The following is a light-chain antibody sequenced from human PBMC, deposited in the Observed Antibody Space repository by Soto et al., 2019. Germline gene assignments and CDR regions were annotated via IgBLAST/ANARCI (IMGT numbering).Light chain of an antibody. CDR2: DND. J-gene: IGLJ1*01. Sequence: QSVLKQPPSVSAAPGQMVTISCSGSGSNIARNYVSWYQQLPGTAPRLLIYDNDKRPSGIPDRFSGSKSGTSATLGITGLQTGDEAEYYCGTWDSSLSVFVFGTGTKLTVL. CDR1: GSNIARNY. V-gene: IGLV1-51*01. CDR3: GTWDSSLSVFV.